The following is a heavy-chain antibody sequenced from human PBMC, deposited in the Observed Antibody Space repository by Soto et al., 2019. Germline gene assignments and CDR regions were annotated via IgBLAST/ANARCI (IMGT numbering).Heavy chain of an antibody. D-gene: IGHD5-12*01. J-gene: IGHJ4*02. CDR1: GFTFSSYA. CDR3: AKDLHVDIVATTLPYFDY. V-gene: IGHV3-23*01. Sequence: GGSLRLSCAASGFTFSSYAMSWVRQAPGKGLEWVSAISGSGGSTYYADTVKGRFTISRDNSKNTLYLQMNSLRAEDTSVYYCAKDLHVDIVATTLPYFDYWGQGTLVTVSS. CDR2: ISGSGGST.